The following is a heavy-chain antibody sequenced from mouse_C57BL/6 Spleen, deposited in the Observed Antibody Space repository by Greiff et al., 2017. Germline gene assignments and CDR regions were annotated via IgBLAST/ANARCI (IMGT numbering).Heavy chain of an antibody. CDR3: ARWDVRGYFDY. Sequence: VQLQQSGAELVKPGASVKISCKASGYAFSSYWMNWVQQRPGKGLEWIGQIYPGDGDTNYNGKFKGKATLTAAKSSSTAYMQLSSLTSEDSAVYFCARWDVRGYFDYWGQGTTLTVSS. J-gene: IGHJ2*01. CDR1: GYAFSSYW. CDR2: IYPGDGDT. D-gene: IGHD4-1*01. V-gene: IGHV1-80*01.